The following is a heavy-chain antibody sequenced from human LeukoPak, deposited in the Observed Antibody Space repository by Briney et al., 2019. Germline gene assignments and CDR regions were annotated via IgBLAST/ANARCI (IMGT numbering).Heavy chain of an antibody. CDR3: AKERYYFDSSGDYNDAFDI. CDR2: IRYDGSNK. CDR1: GFTFSSYG. J-gene: IGHJ3*02. D-gene: IGHD3-22*01. Sequence: QPGGSLRLSCAASGFTFSSYGMHWVRQAPGKGLVWVAYIRYDGSNKYYADSVKGRFTISRDNSKNTLYLQMNSLRAEDTAVYYCAKERYYFDSSGDYNDAFDIWGQGTMVTVSS. V-gene: IGHV3-30*02.